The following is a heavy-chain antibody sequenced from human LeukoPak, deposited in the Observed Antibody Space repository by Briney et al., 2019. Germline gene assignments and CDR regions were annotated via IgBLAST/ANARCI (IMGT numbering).Heavy chain of an antibody. V-gene: IGHV1-2*02. CDR2: INPNSGGT. CDR3: ARDSEDSGYDSDYYYMDV. D-gene: IGHD5-12*01. Sequence: ASVKVSCKASGYTFTGYYMHWARQAPGQGLEWMGWINPNSGGTNYAQKFQGRVTMTRDTSISTAYMELSRLRSDDTAVYYCARDSEDSGYDSDYYYMDVWGKGTTVTVSS. J-gene: IGHJ6*03. CDR1: GYTFTGYY.